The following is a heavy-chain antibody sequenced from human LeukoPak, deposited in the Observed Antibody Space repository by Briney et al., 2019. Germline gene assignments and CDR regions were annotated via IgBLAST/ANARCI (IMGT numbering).Heavy chain of an antibody. CDR1: GGSISTYY. D-gene: IGHD3-10*01. V-gene: IGHV4-59*01. J-gene: IGHJ4*02. CDR2: IYYSGST. Sequence: SETLSLTCTVSGGSISTYYWTWIRQPPGKGLEWIGYIYYSGSTNYNPSLKSRVTISVDTSKNQFSLKLSSVTAADTAVYYCARALPTGYSSGSFRDYWGQGTLVTVSS. CDR3: ARALPTGYSSGSFRDY.